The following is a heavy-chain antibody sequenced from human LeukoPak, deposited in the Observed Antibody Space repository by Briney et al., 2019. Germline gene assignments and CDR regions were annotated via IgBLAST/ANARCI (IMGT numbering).Heavy chain of an antibody. CDR3: AKESGKFDY. V-gene: IGHV3-43*02. J-gene: IGHJ4*02. Sequence: PGGSLRLSCVASGLNFDDSAMHWARQAPGKGLEWVSLISADGGTFSADSVKGRFSISRDNSKNSLYLQMNSLRSEDTAMYYCAKESGKFDYWGQGTLVAVSS. CDR2: ISADGGT. CDR1: GLNFDDSA.